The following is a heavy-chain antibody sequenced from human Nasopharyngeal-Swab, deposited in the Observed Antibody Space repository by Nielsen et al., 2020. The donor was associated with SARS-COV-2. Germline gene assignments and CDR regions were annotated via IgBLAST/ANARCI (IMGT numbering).Heavy chain of an antibody. Sequence: ASVKVSCKCSGYTFNRNDINWVRQAPGQGLEWMGWMNPKSGEVGYEQKFQGRVTMTRNTATATAYMELSSLRHEDTAVYYCARGAFGLGHSWFDPWGQGTLVTVSS. J-gene: IGHJ5*02. CDR3: ARGAFGLGHSWFDP. D-gene: IGHD3-16*01. CDR1: GYTFNRND. CDR2: MNPKSGEV. V-gene: IGHV1-8*01.